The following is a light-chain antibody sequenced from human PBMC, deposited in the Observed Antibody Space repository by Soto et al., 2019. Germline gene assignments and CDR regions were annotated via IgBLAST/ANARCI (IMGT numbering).Light chain of an antibody. CDR3: QQYGSSPV. CDR1: QSVSSTY. CDR2: GAS. J-gene: IGKJ3*01. V-gene: IGKV3-20*01. Sequence: EIVLTQSPGTLSLSPGERATLSCRASQSVSSTYIAWYQQKPGQAPRLFIYGASSRATGIPDRFSGSGSGTEFTLTISRLEPEDFAVYYCQQYGSSPVFGPGTKVDIE.